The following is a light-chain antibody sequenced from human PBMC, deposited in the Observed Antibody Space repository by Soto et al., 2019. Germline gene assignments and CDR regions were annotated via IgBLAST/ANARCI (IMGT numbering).Light chain of an antibody. CDR1: YSNIGSNY. J-gene: IGLJ2*01. CDR2: DNV. Sequence: QSVLTQPPSVSAAPGQKVTISCSGNYSNIGSNYVSWYQQIPERAPQLLIYDNVKRPSRTPDRFSASKSGSSATLGITDLQTGDEADYYCVTWDSSLSAAIFGGGTKLTVL. V-gene: IGLV1-51*01. CDR3: VTWDSSLSAAI.